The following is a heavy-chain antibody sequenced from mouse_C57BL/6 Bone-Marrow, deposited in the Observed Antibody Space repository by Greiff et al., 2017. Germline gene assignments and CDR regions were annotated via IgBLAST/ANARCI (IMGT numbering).Heavy chain of an antibody. Sequence: VQLQQSGAELVRPGTSVKVSCKASGYAFTNYLIEWVKQRPGQGLEWIGVINPGSGGTNYNEKFKGKATLTADKSSSTAYMQLSSLTSEDSAVYFCARETDFITTVGRVAYWGQGTLVTVSA. CDR3: ARETDFITTVGRVAY. D-gene: IGHD1-1*01. V-gene: IGHV1-54*01. CDR2: INPGSGGT. CDR1: GYAFTNYL. J-gene: IGHJ3*01.